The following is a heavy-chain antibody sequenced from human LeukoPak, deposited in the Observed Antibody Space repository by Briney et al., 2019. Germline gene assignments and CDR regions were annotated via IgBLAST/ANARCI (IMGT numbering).Heavy chain of an antibody. J-gene: IGHJ4*02. Sequence: PGGSLRLSCAASGFTFDDYAMHWVRQAPGKGQEWVSGISWNSGSIGYADSVKGRFTISRDNAKNSLYLQMNSLRAEDTALYYCAKGTGYDSSGYYYFDYWGQGTLVTVSS. V-gene: IGHV3-9*01. CDR3: AKGTGYDSSGYYYFDY. CDR2: ISWNSGSI. D-gene: IGHD3-22*01. CDR1: GFTFDDYA.